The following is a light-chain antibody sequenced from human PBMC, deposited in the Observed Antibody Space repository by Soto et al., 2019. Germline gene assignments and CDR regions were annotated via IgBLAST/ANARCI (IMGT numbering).Light chain of an antibody. J-gene: IGKJ2*01. Sequence: DFVLTQSPDSLAVSLGERATINCKSSQSALYSSNNKNYLAWYQQKPGQPPKLLIYWASTRESGVPDRFSGSGSGTDFTLTISSLQAADVAVYYCQQYYSTPPTFGQGTKLEIK. V-gene: IGKV4-1*01. CDR3: QQYYSTPPT. CDR2: WAS. CDR1: QSALYSSNNKNY.